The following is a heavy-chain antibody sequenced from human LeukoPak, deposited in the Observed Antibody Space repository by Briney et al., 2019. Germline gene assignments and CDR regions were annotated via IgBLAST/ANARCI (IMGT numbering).Heavy chain of an antibody. V-gene: IGHV4-34*01. CDR3: ARGDCSGGSCYSSY. Sequence: PSETLSFTCAVYGGSFSGYYWSWIRQPPGKGLEWIGEINHSGSTNYNPSLKSRVTISVDTSKNQFSLKLSSVTAADTAVYYCARGDCSGGSCYSSYWGQGTLVTISS. J-gene: IGHJ4*02. CDR1: GGSFSGYY. CDR2: INHSGST. D-gene: IGHD2-15*01.